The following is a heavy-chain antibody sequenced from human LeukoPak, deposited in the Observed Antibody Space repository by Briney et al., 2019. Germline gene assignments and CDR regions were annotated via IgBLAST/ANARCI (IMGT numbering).Heavy chain of an antibody. D-gene: IGHD2-15*01. CDR3: VRDRGYCTGGACYSVFDY. CDR1: GFTFNNYN. CDR2: INLEGSQK. J-gene: IGHJ4*02. Sequence: GGSLRLSCATSGFTFNNYNMNWVRQAPGKGLEWVATINLEGSQKYYVDSVKGRFTISRDTAKSSLYLQMNSLRAEDTAVYYCVRDRGYCTGGACYSVFDYWGQGALVTVSS. V-gene: IGHV3-7*01.